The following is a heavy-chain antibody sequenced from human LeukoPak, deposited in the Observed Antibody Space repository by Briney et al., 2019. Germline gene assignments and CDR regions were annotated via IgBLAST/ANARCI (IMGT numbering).Heavy chain of an antibody. CDR2: INSDGSST. D-gene: IGHD5-18*01. Sequence: PGGSLRLSCAASGFTFTSYWMHWVRQAPGKGLVWIGRINSDGSSTSYAEYVKGRVTISRDNAMNTLYLKMNSLRAEDTAVYYCARDDAGSSYDRSGWFDHWGQGTLVTVSS. V-gene: IGHV3-74*01. CDR1: GFTFTSYW. J-gene: IGHJ5*02. CDR3: ARDDAGSSYDRSGWFDH.